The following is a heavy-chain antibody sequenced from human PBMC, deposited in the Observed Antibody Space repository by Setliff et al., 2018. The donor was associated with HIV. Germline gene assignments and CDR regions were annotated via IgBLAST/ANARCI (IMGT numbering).Heavy chain of an antibody. Sequence: GASVKVSCKASGYTFTSYYIHWVRQAPGQGLEWMGIVITSTGDTNYAQNFQGRVTMTRDTSTNTVYMDLSSLKSEDTAVYYCVREARGGYFDYWGQGTLVTVSS. CDR2: VITSTGDT. CDR1: GYTFTSYY. V-gene: IGHV1-46*01. CDR3: VREARGGYFDY. J-gene: IGHJ4*02. D-gene: IGHD2-15*01.